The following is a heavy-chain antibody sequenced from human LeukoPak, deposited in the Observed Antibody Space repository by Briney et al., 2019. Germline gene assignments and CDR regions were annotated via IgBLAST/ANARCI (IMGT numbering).Heavy chain of an antibody. J-gene: IGHJ5*02. CDR2: ISAYNGNT. D-gene: IGHD5-24*01. CDR3: ARGGWLQLPGVLGWFDP. V-gene: IGHV1-18*01. Sequence: GASVKVSCKASGYTFTSYGISWVRQAPGQGLEWMGWISAYNGNTNYAQKLQGRVTMTTDTSTSTAYMELRSLRSDDTAVYYCARGGWLQLPGVLGWFDPWGQGTLVTVSS. CDR1: GYTFTSYG.